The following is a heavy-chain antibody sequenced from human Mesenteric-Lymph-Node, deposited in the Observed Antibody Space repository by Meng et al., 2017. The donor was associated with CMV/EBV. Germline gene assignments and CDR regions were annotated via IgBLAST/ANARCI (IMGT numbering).Heavy chain of an antibody. J-gene: IGHJ3*02. V-gene: IGHV1-69*05. Sequence: SVKVSCKASGGTFSSYAISWVRQAPGQGLEWMGGIIPIFGTANYAQKFQGRVTITTDESTSTAYMELSSLTSEDTAMYYCVRSEKGDLVYCSSTSCPFFAFDIWGQGTMVTVSS. CDR1: GGTFSSYA. CDR3: VRSEKGDLVYCSSTSCPFFAFDI. D-gene: IGHD2-15*01. CDR2: IIPIFGTA.